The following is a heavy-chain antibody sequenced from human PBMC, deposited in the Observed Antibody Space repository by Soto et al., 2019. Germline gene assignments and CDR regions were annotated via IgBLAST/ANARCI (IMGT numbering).Heavy chain of an antibody. Sequence: QVQLQESGPGLVKPSGTLSLTCAVSGGSISSSNWWSWVRQPPGKGLEWIGEIYHSGSINYNPSHKSRVTIAVDKSKNQYSLKLSSVTAADTAVYYCARQLGSSGWWAFDYWGQGTLVTVSS. D-gene: IGHD6-19*01. CDR3: ARQLGSSGWWAFDY. V-gene: IGHV4-4*02. CDR1: GGSISSSNW. CDR2: IYHSGSI. J-gene: IGHJ4*02.